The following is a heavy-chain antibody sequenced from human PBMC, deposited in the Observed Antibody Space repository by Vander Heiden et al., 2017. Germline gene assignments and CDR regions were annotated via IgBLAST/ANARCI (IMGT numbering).Heavy chain of an antibody. CDR1: GFTFSTFW. D-gene: IGHD2-15*01. V-gene: IGHV3-74*01. Sequence: EVQLVASGGGLVQPGGSLRLSCAASGFTFSTFWMHWVRQVPGKGPVWVSRIYGDQSSTLYADSVKGRFTISRDNAKTTLYLQMNSLRVEDTAVYYCARRDPGGGFLDYWGQGILVTVSS. J-gene: IGHJ4*02. CDR3: ARRDPGGGFLDY. CDR2: IYGDQSST.